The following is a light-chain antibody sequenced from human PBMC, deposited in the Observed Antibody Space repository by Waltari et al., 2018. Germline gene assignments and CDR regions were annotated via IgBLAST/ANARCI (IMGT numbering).Light chain of an antibody. Sequence: SYELTQTPSVSVSPGQTARITCSGHELPRKYAYWFQQKSGQAPRLVIYEDTKQPSGIPGRFSGSSSGTVATLTITGAQVDDEADYYCYSSDSTGLRVFGGGTTVVVL. V-gene: IGLV3-10*01. CDR3: YSSDSTGLRV. CDR1: ELPRKY. CDR2: EDT. J-gene: IGLJ1*01.